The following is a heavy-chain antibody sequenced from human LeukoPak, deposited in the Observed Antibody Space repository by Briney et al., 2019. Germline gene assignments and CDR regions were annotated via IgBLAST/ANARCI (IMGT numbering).Heavy chain of an antibody. CDR1: GFTFRSYG. J-gene: IGHJ6*02. V-gene: IGHV3-33*01. D-gene: IGHD5-18*01. CDR2: LWYDGSNK. Sequence: GGSRRLSCAASGFTFRSYGMHWVRQAPGTGLEWVAVLWYDGSNKYYADSVKGRFTISRDNFKNTLYLQMNSLRAEDTAVYYCARDLGFSYGYGRANYYYYGMDVWGQGTTVTVSS. CDR3: ARDLGFSYGYGRANYYYYGMDV.